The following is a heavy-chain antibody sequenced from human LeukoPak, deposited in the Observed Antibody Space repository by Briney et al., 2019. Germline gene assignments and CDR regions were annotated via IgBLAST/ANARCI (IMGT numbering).Heavy chain of an antibody. Sequence: GGSLRLSCAASGFTFSSYWMSWVRQAPGKGLEWVANIKQDGSEKYYVDSVKGRFTISRDNAKNSLYLQMNSLRAEDTAVYYCAREPLTRFLAFYYYYMDVWGKGTTVTVSS. CDR3: AREPLTRFLAFYYYYMDV. V-gene: IGHV3-7*01. D-gene: IGHD3-3*01. J-gene: IGHJ6*03. CDR2: IKQDGSEK. CDR1: GFTFSSYW.